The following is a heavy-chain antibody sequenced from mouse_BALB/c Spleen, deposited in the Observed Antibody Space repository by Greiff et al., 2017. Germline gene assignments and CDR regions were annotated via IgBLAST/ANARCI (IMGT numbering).Heavy chain of an antibody. CDR2: IDPYNGGT. V-gene: IGHV1S135*01. CDR3: ARGDGYYGFDY. J-gene: IGHJ2*01. CDR1: GYSFTGYN. D-gene: IGHD2-3*01. Sequence: SGPELGKPGASVKISCKASGYSFTGYNMYWVKQSHRKSLEWIGYIDPYNGGTSYNQKSKGKATLTVDKSSSTAYMHLNSLTSEDSAIYYCARGDGYYGFDYWGQGTTLTVSS.